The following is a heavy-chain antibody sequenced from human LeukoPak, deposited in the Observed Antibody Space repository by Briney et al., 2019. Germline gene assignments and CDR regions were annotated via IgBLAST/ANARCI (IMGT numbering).Heavy chain of an antibody. J-gene: IGHJ4*02. CDR1: GGTFSSYA. V-gene: IGHV1-69*01. D-gene: IGHD5-24*01. CDR3: ASTLKMATTFDY. CDR2: IIPIFGTA. Sequence: SVKVSCKASGGTFSSYAISWVRQAPGQGLEWMGGIIPIFGTANYAQKFQGRVTITADESTSTAYMELSSLRSEDTAVYYCASTLKMATTFDYWGQGTLVTVTS.